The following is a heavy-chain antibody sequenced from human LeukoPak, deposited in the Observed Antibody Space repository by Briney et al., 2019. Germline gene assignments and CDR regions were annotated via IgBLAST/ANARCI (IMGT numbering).Heavy chain of an antibody. CDR1: GYTFTRYG. CDR2: ISAYNGNT. V-gene: IGHV1-18*01. CDR3: AKDRVGEWEFDY. D-gene: IGHD1-26*01. J-gene: IGHJ4*02. Sequence: ASVKVSCKASGYTFTRYGISWVRQAPGQGLEWMGWISAYNGNTNYAQKLQGRVTMTTDTSTSTAYMELRSLRAEDTAVYYCAKDRVGEWEFDYWGQGTLVTVSS.